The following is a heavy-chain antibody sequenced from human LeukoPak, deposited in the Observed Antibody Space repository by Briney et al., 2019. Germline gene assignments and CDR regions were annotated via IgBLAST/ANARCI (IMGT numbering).Heavy chain of an antibody. V-gene: IGHV4-59*01. CDR1: GDSISDYY. Sequence: SETLSLTCTVSGDSISDYYWSWIRQPPGKGLEWIGEVYYSESTHYNPSLKSRLTISVDTSKTQFSLRLRSVPAADTAMYYCERELDGDGGWFDPWGQGTMLTVSS. D-gene: IGHD5-24*01. CDR3: ERELDGDGGWFDP. J-gene: IGHJ5*02. CDR2: VYYSEST.